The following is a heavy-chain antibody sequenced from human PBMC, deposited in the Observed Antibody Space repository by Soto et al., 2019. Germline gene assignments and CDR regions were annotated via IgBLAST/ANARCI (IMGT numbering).Heavy chain of an antibody. Sequence: GGSLRLSCAASGFTVSSNYMSWVRQAPGKGLEWVSVIYSGGSTYYADSVKGRFTISRHNSKNTLYLQMNSLRAEDTAVYYCASDVVLIGGSSRSPYYYYYMDVWGKGTTVTVSS. D-gene: IGHD6-6*01. V-gene: IGHV3-53*04. J-gene: IGHJ6*03. CDR3: ASDVVLIGGSSRSPYYYYYMDV. CDR2: IYSGGST. CDR1: GFTVSSNY.